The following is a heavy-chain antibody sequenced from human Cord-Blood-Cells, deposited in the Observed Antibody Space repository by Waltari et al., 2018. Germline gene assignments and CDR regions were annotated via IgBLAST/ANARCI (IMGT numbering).Heavy chain of an antibody. CDR1: GGTFSSYA. CDR2: LSPILWIA. J-gene: IGHJ4*02. V-gene: IGHV1-69*10. Sequence: QVQLVQSGAEVKKPGSSVKVSCKASGGTFSSYAISWVRQAPGHGLEWMGELSPILWIANYTQRFQGRVTITADKSTSTAYMELRSLRSEDTAVYYCARKYSSGWYFDYWGQGTLVTVSS. D-gene: IGHD6-19*01. CDR3: ARKYSSGWYFDY.